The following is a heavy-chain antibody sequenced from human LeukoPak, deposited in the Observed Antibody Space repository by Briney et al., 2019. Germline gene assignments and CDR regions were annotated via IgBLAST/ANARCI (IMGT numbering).Heavy chain of an antibody. CDR2: INPNSGGT. J-gene: IGHJ6*03. D-gene: IGHD2-2*01. CDR3: ARDSSEIVVVPAAKGLYYYYYMDV. Sequence: ASVKVSCKASGYTFTGFYMHWVRQAPGQGLEWMGWINPNSGGTNYAQKFQGRVTMTRDTSISTAYMELSRLRSDDTAVYYCARDSSEIVVVPAAKGLYYYYYMDVWGKGTTVTVSS. V-gene: IGHV1-2*02. CDR1: GYTFTGFY.